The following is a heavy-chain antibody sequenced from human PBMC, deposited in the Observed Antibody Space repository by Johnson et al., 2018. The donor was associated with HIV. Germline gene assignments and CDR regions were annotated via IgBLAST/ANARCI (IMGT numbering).Heavy chain of an antibody. CDR3: AKQHEQLVEPDAFDI. CDR1: GLSFSNFG. Sequence: QVQLVESGGGVVQPGKSLTLSCVGSGLSFSNFGIHWVRQAPGKGPEWVAVIWYDGSNKYYADSVKGRFTISRDNSKNTLYLQMNSLRAEDTAVYYCAKQHEQLVEPDAFDIWGQGTMVTVSS. D-gene: IGHD6-6*01. CDR2: IWYDGSNK. J-gene: IGHJ3*02. V-gene: IGHV3-33*06.